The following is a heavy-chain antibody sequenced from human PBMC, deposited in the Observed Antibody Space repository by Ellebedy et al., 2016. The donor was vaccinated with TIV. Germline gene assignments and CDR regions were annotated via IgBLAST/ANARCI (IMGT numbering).Heavy chain of an antibody. CDR1: GFKFSDHY. D-gene: IGHD3-10*01. CDR2: IRSKADSYTT. Sequence: PGGSLRLSCAASGFKFSDHYMDWVRQAPGKGLEWVGRIRSKADSYTTEYATSVKGRFTISRDDSKNSLYLQMNSLKTEDTAVYYCDRGRYYGLGDYWGQGTLVTVSP. CDR3: DRGRYYGLGDY. V-gene: IGHV3-72*01. J-gene: IGHJ4*02.